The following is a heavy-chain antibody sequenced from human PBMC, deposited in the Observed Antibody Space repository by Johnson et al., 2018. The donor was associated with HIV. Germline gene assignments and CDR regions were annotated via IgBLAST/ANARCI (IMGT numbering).Heavy chain of an antibody. D-gene: IGHD3-10*01. CDR3: ARALSRFGVSDAFDV. V-gene: IGHV3-30*14. CDR1: GFTFSSYA. Sequence: VQLVESGGGVVQPGRSLRLSCAASGFTFSSYAMHWVRQAPGKGPEWLAVISYDEQNKYYADSVTGRFTISRDSSKNTLYLQMNSLRVEDTAVYYCARALSRFGVSDAFDVWGQGTMVTVSS. CDR2: ISYDEQNK. J-gene: IGHJ3*01.